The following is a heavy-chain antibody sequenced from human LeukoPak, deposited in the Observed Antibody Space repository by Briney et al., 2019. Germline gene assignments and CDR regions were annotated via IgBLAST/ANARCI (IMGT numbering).Heavy chain of an antibody. CDR1: GYTFTNYG. V-gene: IGHV1-2*02. D-gene: IGHD2-2*01. J-gene: IGHJ4*02. Sequence: ASVKVSCKTFGYTFTNYGISWVRQAPGQGLEWMGWINPNSGGTNYAQKFQGRVTMTRDTSITTAYMELSRLRSDDTAVYFCARDGYCSSTSCYFPFDYWGQGTLVTVSS. CDR2: INPNSGGT. CDR3: ARDGYCSSTSCYFPFDY.